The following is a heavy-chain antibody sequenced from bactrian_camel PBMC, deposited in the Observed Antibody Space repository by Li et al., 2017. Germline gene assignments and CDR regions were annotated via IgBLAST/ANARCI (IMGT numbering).Heavy chain of an antibody. CDR3: AARTRGGTWCGLFTSMYFS. J-gene: IGHJ6*01. Sequence: VQLVESGGGSVQAGGSLTLSCAASGNLGYTWIKGWFRQAPGKEREGVATIYTGDGTTSYADSVKGRFTISQDNAQSTVYLQMDSLKPEDTAMYYCAARTRGGTWCGLFTSMYFSWGQGTQVTVS. D-gene: IGHD2*01. V-gene: IGHV3S54*01. CDR2: IYTGDGTT. CDR1: GNLGYTWI.